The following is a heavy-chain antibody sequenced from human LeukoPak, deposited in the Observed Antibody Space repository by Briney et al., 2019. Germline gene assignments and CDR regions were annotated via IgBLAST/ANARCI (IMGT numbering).Heavy chain of an antibody. CDR3: ARDSSGFYFDY. CDR1: GGSINSDSYY. CDR2: VYYSGTT. D-gene: IGHD3-22*01. Sequence: PSETLSLTCTVSGGSINSDSYYWGWIRLPPGKGLEWIGTVYYSGTTYYNPSLESSLTMSVDTSKNQFSLKLSSVTAADTAVYYCARDSSGFYFDYWGQGTLVTVSS. J-gene: IGHJ4*02. V-gene: IGHV4-39*07.